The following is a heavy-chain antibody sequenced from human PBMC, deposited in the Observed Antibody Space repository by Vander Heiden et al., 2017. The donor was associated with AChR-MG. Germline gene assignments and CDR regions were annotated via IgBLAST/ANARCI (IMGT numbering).Heavy chain of an antibody. V-gene: IGHV3-30*18. CDR1: GFTFSSYG. D-gene: IGHD1-7*01. CDR2: ISYDGSNK. CDR3: AKVPGQYNWNYVCIA. J-gene: IGHJ5*02. Sequence: QVQLVESGGGVVQPGRSLRLSCAASGFTFSSYGMHWVRQAPGKGLGWVAVISYDGSNKYYADSGKGRFTISRDNSKNTLYMQMNRLRAEDTAVYYCAKVPGQYNWNYVCIAWGQGTLVTVSS.